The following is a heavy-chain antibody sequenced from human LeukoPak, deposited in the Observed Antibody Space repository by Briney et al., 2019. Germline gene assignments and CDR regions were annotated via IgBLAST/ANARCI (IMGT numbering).Heavy chain of an antibody. CDR1: GYTFTSYY. V-gene: IGHV1-46*01. CDR3: ARPSHDYGDFFDY. D-gene: IGHD4-17*01. Sequence: ASVKVSCKTSGYTFTSYYIHWVRQAPGQGLEWMGIINPSGGRTSYAQMFQGRVTMTRDMSTSTLYMELSSLRSEDTAVYYCARPSHDYGDFFDYWGQGTLVTVSS. CDR2: INPSGGRT. J-gene: IGHJ4*02.